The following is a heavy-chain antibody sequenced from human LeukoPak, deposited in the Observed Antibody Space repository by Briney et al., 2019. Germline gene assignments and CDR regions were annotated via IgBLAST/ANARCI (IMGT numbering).Heavy chain of an antibody. J-gene: IGHJ3*02. CDR3: ARERYVDTVPPAFDI. V-gene: IGHV4-30-4*08. Sequence: PSQTLSLTCTVSGGSISSGDYYWSWIRQPPGKGLEWIGYIYYSGSTYYDPSLKSRVTISVDTSKNQFSLKLSSVTAADTAVYYCARERYVDTVPPAFDIWGQGTMVTVSS. CDR1: GGSISSGDYY. CDR2: IYYSGST. D-gene: IGHD5-18*01.